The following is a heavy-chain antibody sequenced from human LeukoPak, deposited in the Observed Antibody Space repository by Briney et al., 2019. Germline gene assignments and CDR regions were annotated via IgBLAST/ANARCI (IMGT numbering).Heavy chain of an antibody. V-gene: IGHV4-4*07. CDR3: ARHKYYYDSSGYFFDY. J-gene: IGHJ4*02. Sequence: SETLSLTCTVSGGSISSYYWSWIRQPAGKGLEWIGRIYTSGSTNYNPSLKSRVTMSVDTSKNQFSLKLSSVTAADTAVYYCARHKYYYDSSGYFFDYWGQGTLVTVSS. D-gene: IGHD3-22*01. CDR2: IYTSGST. CDR1: GGSISSYY.